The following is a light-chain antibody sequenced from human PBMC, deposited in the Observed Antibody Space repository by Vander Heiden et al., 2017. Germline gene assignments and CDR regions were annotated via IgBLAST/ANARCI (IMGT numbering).Light chain of an antibody. J-gene: IGLJ2*01. V-gene: IGLV2-14*03. CDR3: SSWTSSSTLA. CDR1: SSDVGTYNY. CDR2: DVS. Sequence: QSALTQPASVSASPGQSITIPCTGTSSDVGTYNYGSWYQQHPGKAPKLMIYDVSARPSGVSNRFSGSKSGNTASLTISGLQAEDETDYYCSSWTSSSTLAFGGGTKLTVL.